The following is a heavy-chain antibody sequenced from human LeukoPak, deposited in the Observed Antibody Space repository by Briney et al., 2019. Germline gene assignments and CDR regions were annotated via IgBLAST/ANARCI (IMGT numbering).Heavy chain of an antibody. CDR2: IYYSGST. V-gene: IGHV4-59*08. J-gene: IGHJ3*02. CDR1: GDSISSYY. Sequence: SETLSLTCTVSGDSISSYYWSWIRQPPGRGLEWIGYIYYSGSTNYNPSLKSRVTISVDTSKNQFSLKLSSVTAADTAVYYCARTRTDIPGAFDIWGQGTMVTVSS. D-gene: IGHD2-15*01. CDR3: ARTRTDIPGAFDI.